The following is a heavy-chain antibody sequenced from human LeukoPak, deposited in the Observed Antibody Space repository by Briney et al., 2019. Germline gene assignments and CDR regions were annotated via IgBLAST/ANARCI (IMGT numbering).Heavy chain of an antibody. V-gene: IGHV4-39*01. CDR1: GGSISSSSYY. CDR2: IYYSGST. J-gene: IGHJ5*02. CDR3: ASNGYEGWFDP. Sequence: SETLPLTCTVSGGSISSSSYYWGWIRQPPGKGLEWIGSIYYSGSTYYNPSLKSRVTISVDTSKNQFSLKLSSVTAADTAVYYCASNGYEGWFDPWGQGTLVTVSS. D-gene: IGHD2-2*03.